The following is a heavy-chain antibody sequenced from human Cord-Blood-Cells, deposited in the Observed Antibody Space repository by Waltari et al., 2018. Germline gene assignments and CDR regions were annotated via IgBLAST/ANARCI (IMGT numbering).Heavy chain of an antibody. CDR3: ARADVDIVATIKDPDYYYGMDV. CDR2: INYSGNT. V-gene: IGHV4-34*01. D-gene: IGHD5-12*01. J-gene: IGHJ6*02. CDR1: GGSFSGYY. Sequence: QVQLQQWGAGLLQPSETLSLTCAVYGGSFSGYYWSWIRQPPGKGRGWIGEINYSGNTNYYPSLKRRHTRSVDTSKNQFSLKLSSVTAAVTAVYYCARADVDIVATIKDPDYYYGMDVWGQGTTVTVSS.